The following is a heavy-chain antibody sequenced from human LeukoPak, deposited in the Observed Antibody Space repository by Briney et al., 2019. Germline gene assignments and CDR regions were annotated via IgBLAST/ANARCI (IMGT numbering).Heavy chain of an antibody. Sequence: SETLSLTCAVYGGSFSGYYWSWIRQPPGKGLEWIGEINHSGSTNYNPSLKSRVTISVDTSKNQFSLKLSSVTAADTAVYYCARVLTIWRYFGYWGQGTLVTVSS. V-gene: IGHV4-34*01. CDR3: ARVLTIWRYFGY. CDR2: INHSGST. J-gene: IGHJ4*02. CDR1: GGSFSGYY.